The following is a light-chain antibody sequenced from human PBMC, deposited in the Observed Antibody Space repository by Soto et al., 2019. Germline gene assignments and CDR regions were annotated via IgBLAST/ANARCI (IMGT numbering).Light chain of an antibody. CDR1: QSLRHSDGRTY. J-gene: IGKJ4*01. CDR2: EVS. Sequence: VLTQTPLSLSVTPGQPASISCKSSQSLRHSDGRTYVYWYVXRQGQPPQLXIYEVSNRFSGVPDRFGGCGAGTDFTMEISRVEAEDGGMYEGMQTIQLPLTFGGGTKVDIK. CDR3: MQTIQLPLT. V-gene: IGKV2D-29*01.